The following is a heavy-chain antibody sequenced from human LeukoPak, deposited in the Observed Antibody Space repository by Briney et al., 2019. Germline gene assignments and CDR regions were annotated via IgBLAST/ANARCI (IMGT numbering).Heavy chain of an antibody. CDR1: GFSLSSYW. D-gene: IGHD1-26*01. J-gene: IGHJ4*02. V-gene: IGHV3-7*03. CDR3: ATYSGAHHKTFDD. CDR2: IKQDESEK. Sequence: GGSLRHSCAASGFSLSSYWMSWVRQAPGKGLEWVANIKQDESEKDYVDSVKGRFTISRDNAKNSMYLQMSSLRAEDTAVYYCATYSGAHHKTFDDWGQGTLVTVSS.